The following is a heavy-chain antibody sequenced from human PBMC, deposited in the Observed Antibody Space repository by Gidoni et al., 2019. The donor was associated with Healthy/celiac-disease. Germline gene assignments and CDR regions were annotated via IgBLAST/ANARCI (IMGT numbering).Heavy chain of an antibody. CDR2: INPSGGST. D-gene: IGHD6-19*01. Sequence: QVQLVQSGAEVKKPGASVKVSCKASGYTFTSYYMHWVRQAPGQGLEWMGIINPSGGSTSYAQKFQGRVTMTRDTSTSTVYMELSSLRSEDTAVYYCARDRGIGDSSGLNWFDPWGQGTLVTVSS. CDR3: ARDRGIGDSSGLNWFDP. J-gene: IGHJ5*02. V-gene: IGHV1-46*03. CDR1: GYTFTSYY.